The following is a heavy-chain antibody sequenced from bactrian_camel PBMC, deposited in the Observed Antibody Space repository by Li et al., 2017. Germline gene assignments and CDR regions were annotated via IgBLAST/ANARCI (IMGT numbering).Heavy chain of an antibody. CDR1: GFGTTQCG. D-gene: IGHD5*01. V-gene: IGHV3S1*01. CDR3: VRDDGWSTGLY. Sequence: HVQLVESGGGSVHAGESLRLSCTAPGFGTTQCGMDWYRQAPGKGLEWVSTINEGGGSTYYADSVKGRFTISRDNAKNTVYLQMNSLKPEDTATFYCVRDDGWSTGLYWGQGTQVTVS. CDR2: INEGGGST. J-gene: IGHJ4*01.